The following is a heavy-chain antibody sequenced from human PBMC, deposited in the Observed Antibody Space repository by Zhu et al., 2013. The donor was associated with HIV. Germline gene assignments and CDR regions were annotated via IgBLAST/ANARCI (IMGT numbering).Heavy chain of an antibody. V-gene: IGHV1-18*01. D-gene: IGHD1-1*01. Sequence: QAQLVQSGGEVKKPGPSVKVSCKASGYIFSNYGISWVRQAPGQGLEWMGWIGADNGHTKSAQQLQGRVTMTTDTFTRTAYMELRGLRSDDTAVYYCARDRPENQLLADYYYYGLDVWGQGTTVTVSS. CDR3: ARDRPENQLLADYYYYGLDV. CDR2: IGADNGHT. J-gene: IGHJ6*02. CDR1: GYIFSNYG.